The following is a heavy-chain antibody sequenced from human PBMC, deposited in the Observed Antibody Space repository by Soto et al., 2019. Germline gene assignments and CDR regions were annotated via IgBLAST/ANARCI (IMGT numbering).Heavy chain of an antibody. V-gene: IGHV4-39*01. CDR2: IYYSGST. CDR1: GGSISSSSYY. Sequence: PSETRSLTCTVSGGSISSSSYYWGWIRQPPGKGLEWIGSIYYSGSTYYNPSLKSRVTISVDTSKNQFSLKLSSVTAADTAVYYCARVVPAAMYDYYYGMDVWGQGTTVTVSS. J-gene: IGHJ6*02. CDR3: ARVVPAAMYDYYYGMDV. D-gene: IGHD2-2*01.